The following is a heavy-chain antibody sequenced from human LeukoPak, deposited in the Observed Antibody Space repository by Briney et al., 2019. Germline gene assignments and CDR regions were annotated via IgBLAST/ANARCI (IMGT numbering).Heavy chain of an antibody. V-gene: IGHV1-8*01. J-gene: IGHJ5*02. CDR3: ARVYDFWSGYYDWFDP. Sequence: ASVKVSCTASGYTFTSYDINWVRQAPGQGLELIEWMNPNSGNTGYAQKFQGRVTMTRNTSISTAYMELSSLRSEDTAVYYCARVYDFWSGYYDWFDPWGKGTLVTVSS. D-gene: IGHD3-3*01. CDR1: GYTFTSYD. CDR2: MNPNSGNT.